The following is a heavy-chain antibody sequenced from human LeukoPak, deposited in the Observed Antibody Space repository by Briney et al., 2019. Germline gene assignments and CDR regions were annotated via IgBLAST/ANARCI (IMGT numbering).Heavy chain of an antibody. Sequence: GGSLRLSCAASGFIFSSYAMSWVRQAPGKGLEWVSTISGSGGSTYYADSVKGRFTISRDNSKNTVYLQMNSLRAEDTAVYYCARALGAGFSWASFGYWGQGTLVTVSS. J-gene: IGHJ4*02. V-gene: IGHV3-23*01. D-gene: IGHD2/OR15-2a*01. CDR1: GFIFSSYA. CDR3: ARALGAGFSWASFGY. CDR2: ISGSGGST.